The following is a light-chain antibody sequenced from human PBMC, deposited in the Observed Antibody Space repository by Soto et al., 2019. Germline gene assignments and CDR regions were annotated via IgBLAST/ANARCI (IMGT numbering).Light chain of an antibody. J-gene: IGKJ1*01. V-gene: IGKV1-27*01. CDR2: GAS. Sequence: DIQMTQSPSSLSASVGDRVTFSCRASQDITHFLAWYQQKPGKVPKLLIYGASTLQSGVPSRFSGSGSGTDFTLTITSLQPEDVANYFCQTYSSALWTFGQGTRVEIK. CDR3: QTYSSALWT. CDR1: QDITHF.